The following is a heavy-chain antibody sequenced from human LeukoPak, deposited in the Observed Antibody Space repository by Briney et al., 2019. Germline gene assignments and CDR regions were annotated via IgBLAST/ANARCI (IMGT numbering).Heavy chain of an antibody. V-gene: IGHV3-30-3*01. CDR3: AGIDTVTTGGY. D-gene: IGHD4-17*01. Sequence: GRSLRLSCAASGFTFSSYAMHWVRQAPGKGLEWVAVISYDGSNKYYADSVKGRFTISRDNSENTLYLQMNSLRAEDTAVYYCAGIDTVTTGGYWGQGTLVTVSS. CDR2: ISYDGSNK. CDR1: GFTFSSYA. J-gene: IGHJ4*02.